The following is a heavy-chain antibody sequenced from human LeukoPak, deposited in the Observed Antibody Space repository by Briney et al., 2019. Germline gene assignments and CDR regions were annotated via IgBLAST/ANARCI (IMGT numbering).Heavy chain of an antibody. J-gene: IGHJ4*02. CDR2: ISYDGSNK. CDR3: ARGLGYYYDSSGYYYGPYFDY. D-gene: IGHD3-22*01. CDR1: GFTFSSYA. V-gene: IGHV3-30*04. Sequence: PGGSLRLSCAASGFTFSSYAMHWVRQAPGKGLEWVAVISYDGSNKCYADSVKGRFTISRDNSKNTLYLQMNSLRAEDTAVYYCARGLGYYYDSSGYYYGPYFDYWGQGTLVTVSS.